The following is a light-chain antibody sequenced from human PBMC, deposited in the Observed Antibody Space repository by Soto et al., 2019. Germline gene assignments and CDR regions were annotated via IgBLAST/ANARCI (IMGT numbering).Light chain of an antibody. CDR2: RVS. J-gene: IGKJ1*01. V-gene: IGKV2-24*01. CDR1: QSLVHSDGHTY. Sequence: DVVLTQTPLSSPVALGQPAPISCRSSQSLVHSDGHTYLSWLQVRPGQPPRLLIYRVSNRFSGVPDRFSGSGAGTDFTLKISRVEAEDLGTYYCIQISHFPRTFGQGTKVEIK. CDR3: IQISHFPRT.